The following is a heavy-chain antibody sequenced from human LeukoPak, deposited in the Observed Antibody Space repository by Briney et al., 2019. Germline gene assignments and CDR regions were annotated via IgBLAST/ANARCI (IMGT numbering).Heavy chain of an antibody. J-gene: IGHJ4*02. CDR2: ISSSSSTI. D-gene: IGHD3-10*01. Sequence: PGGSLRLSCAASGFTFSSYSMNWVRQAPGKGLEWVSYISSSSSTIYYADSVKGRFTISRDNARNSLYLQMNSLRDEDTAVFYCARPQPMYGSGTYYNPFDYWGQGTLVTVSS. CDR1: GFTFSSYS. CDR3: ARPQPMYGSGTYYNPFDY. V-gene: IGHV3-48*02.